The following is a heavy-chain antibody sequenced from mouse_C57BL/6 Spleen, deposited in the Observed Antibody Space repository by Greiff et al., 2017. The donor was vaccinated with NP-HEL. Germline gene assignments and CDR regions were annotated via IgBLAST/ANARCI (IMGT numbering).Heavy chain of an antibody. V-gene: IGHV1-59*01. CDR1: GYTFTSYW. J-gene: IGHJ4*01. CDR2: IDPSDSYT. Sequence: QVQLQQPGAELVRPGTSVKLSCKASGYTFTSYWMHWVKQRPGQGLEWIGVIDPSDSYTNYNQKFKGKATLTVDTSSSTAYMQLSSLTSEDSAVYYCARSVITTVVGGYYAMDYWGQGTSVTVSS. D-gene: IGHD1-1*01. CDR3: ARSVITTVVGGYYAMDY.